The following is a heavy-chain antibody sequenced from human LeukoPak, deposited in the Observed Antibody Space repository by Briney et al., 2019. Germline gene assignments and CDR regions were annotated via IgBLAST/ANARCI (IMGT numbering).Heavy chain of an antibody. J-gene: IGHJ4*02. CDR3: ARESRGTPGTTTFDY. V-gene: IGHV3-23*01. CDR1: GFTFSSYA. Sequence: GGSLRLSCAASGFTFSSYAMTWVRQAPGKGLEWVSNIGGGGHYTFYSDSVKGRFTISRDNSKNTLYLQMNSLRVEDTAVYYCARESRGTPGTTTFDYWGQGILVTVSS. CDR2: IGGGGHYT. D-gene: IGHD1-1*01.